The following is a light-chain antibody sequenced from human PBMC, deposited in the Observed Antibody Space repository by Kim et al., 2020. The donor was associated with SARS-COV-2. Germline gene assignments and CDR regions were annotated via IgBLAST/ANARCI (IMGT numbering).Light chain of an antibody. CDR3: NSYTSSNTYV. CDR1: SSDVGRYNY. V-gene: IGLV2-14*01. CDR2: DVS. J-gene: IGLJ1*01. Sequence: QSVVTQPASVSESPGQSITISCTGTSSDVGRYNYVSWYQQHPGKALKLMIYDVSRRPSGVSNRFSGSKSGNTASLTISGLQAEDEADYYCNSYTSSNTYVFGTGTKVTVL.